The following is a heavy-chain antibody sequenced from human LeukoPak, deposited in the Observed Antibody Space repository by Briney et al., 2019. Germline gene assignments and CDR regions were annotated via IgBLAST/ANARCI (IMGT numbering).Heavy chain of an antibody. CDR1: GFTFRSYA. J-gene: IGHJ4*02. Sequence: PGGSLTLSCAASGFTFRSYAMSWVRQSPGKGLEWVSAISSSGSSTYYADSVKGRFTISRDNSKNTLYLQMNSLRAEDTAVYYCAKGRTNWNDADFDYWGQGTLVTVSS. V-gene: IGHV3-23*01. D-gene: IGHD1-20*01. CDR2: ISSSGSST. CDR3: AKGRTNWNDADFDY.